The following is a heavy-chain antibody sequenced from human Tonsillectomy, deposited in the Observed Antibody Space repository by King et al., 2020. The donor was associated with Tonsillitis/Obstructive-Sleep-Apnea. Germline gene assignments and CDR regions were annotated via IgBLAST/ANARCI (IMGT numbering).Heavy chain of an antibody. J-gene: IGHJ4*02. V-gene: IGHV4-59*01. CDR3: ARDSGVGRAYPFDY. Sequence: LQLQESGPGLVKASETLSLTCTVSGGAISNFHWSWIRQPPGKGLEWIGYVYDGGSTRYNPSLKSRATISVDTSKNHFSLKLNSVTAADTAVYYCARDSGVGRAYPFDYWGQGPLVTVSS. CDR2: VYDGGST. D-gene: IGHD3-3*01. CDR1: GGAISNFH.